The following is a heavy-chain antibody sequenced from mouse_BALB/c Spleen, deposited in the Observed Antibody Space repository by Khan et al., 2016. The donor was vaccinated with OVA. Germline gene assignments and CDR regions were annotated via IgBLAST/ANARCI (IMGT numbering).Heavy chain of an antibody. J-gene: IGHJ3*01. Sequence: QVQLKESGPGLVAPSQSLSITCTVSGFSLNNYGVHWVRQPPGKGLEWLGVIWTGGITNYNSTVMSRLNISKDNSKSQVFLKMNRLQTADTAIYYCARSYDYDVGGFAYWGQGTLVTVSA. CDR2: IWTGGIT. CDR3: ARSYDYDVGGFAY. CDR1: GFSLNNYG. V-gene: IGHV2-9*02. D-gene: IGHD2-4*01.